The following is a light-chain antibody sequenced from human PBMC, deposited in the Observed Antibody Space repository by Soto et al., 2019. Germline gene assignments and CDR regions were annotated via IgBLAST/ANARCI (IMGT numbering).Light chain of an antibody. CDR3: SSYAGGNNWV. Sequence: QSVLTQPASVSGSPGQSITISCTGTRSDVGRYNYVSWYQQHPGKAPKLMIYEVTKRPSWVPDRFSASKSGNTASLTVSGLQAEDEADYYCSSYAGGNNWVFGGGTQLTVL. J-gene: IGLJ3*02. CDR2: EVT. V-gene: IGLV2-8*01. CDR1: RSDVGRYNY.